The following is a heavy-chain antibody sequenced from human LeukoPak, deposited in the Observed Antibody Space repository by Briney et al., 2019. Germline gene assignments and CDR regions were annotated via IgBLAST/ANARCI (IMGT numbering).Heavy chain of an antibody. J-gene: IGHJ3*02. Sequence: GGSLRLSCAASGFTFSSYSMNWVRQAPGKGLEWVSYISSSSSTIYYADSVKGRFTISRDNSKNTLYLQMNSLRAEDTAVYYCARGDSGGAFDIWGQGTMVTVSS. D-gene: IGHD3-10*01. CDR1: GFTFSSYS. CDR2: ISSSSSTI. CDR3: ARGDSGGAFDI. V-gene: IGHV3-48*01.